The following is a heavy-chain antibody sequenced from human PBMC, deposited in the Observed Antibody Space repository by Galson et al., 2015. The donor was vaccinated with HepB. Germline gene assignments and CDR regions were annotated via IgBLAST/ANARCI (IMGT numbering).Heavy chain of an antibody. Sequence: SCKASGGTFSSYAISWVRQAPGQGLEWMGGIIPIFGTSNYAQKFQGRVTITADDSTSKAYVEVSRLRSEDTAVYYCARAYSGRIKRQYCSNTGCYDYYYYMDVWGKGTTVTVSS. V-gene: IGHV1-69*01. CDR3: ARAYSGRIKRQYCSNTGCYDYYYYMDV. D-gene: IGHD2-2*01. CDR1: GGTFSSYA. CDR2: IIPIFGTS. J-gene: IGHJ6*03.